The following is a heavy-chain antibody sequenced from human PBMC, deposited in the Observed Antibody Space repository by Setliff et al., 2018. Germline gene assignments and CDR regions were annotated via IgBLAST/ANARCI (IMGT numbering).Heavy chain of an antibody. CDR1: GFTFSSYW. CDR2: IKQDGSEK. D-gene: IGHD3-16*01. J-gene: IGHJ4*02. Sequence: LRLSCVASGFTFSSYWMSWVRQAPGKGLEWVANIKQDGSEKYYVDSVKGRFTISRDNAKNSLYLQMNSLRAEDTAVYYCARDGGEYWGQGTLVTVSS. V-gene: IGHV3-7*01. CDR3: ARDGGEY.